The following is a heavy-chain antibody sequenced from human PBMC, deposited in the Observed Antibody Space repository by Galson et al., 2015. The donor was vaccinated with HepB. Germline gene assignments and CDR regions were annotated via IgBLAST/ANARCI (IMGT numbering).Heavy chain of an antibody. CDR3: AKGTTNIDY. V-gene: IGHV3-23*01. Sequence: SLRLSCAASGFTFSSLGMTWVRQAPGKGLECVSAIGVSSSETDYVGSVKGRFTISRDNSKNMLYLQMNNLRVEDTAVYYCAKGTTNIDYWGQGTLVTVSS. J-gene: IGHJ4*02. CDR1: GFTFSSLG. CDR2: IGVSSSET. D-gene: IGHD1-1*01.